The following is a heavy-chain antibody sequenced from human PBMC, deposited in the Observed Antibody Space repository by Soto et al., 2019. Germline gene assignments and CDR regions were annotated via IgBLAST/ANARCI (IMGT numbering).Heavy chain of an antibody. J-gene: IGHJ3*02. V-gene: IGHV4-61*01. CDR3: ARVERGTATTVVDAFDI. CDR2: MSHSGGT. CDR1: GGFVSSGSYY. D-gene: IGHD1-1*01. Sequence: ETLSLTCAVYGGFVSSGSYYWSWIRQPPGKGLEWIGEMSHSGGTHFNPSLKSRVAISVDTSKNQFSLKMSSVTAADTALYYCARVERGTATTVVDAFDIWGPGTMVTVSS.